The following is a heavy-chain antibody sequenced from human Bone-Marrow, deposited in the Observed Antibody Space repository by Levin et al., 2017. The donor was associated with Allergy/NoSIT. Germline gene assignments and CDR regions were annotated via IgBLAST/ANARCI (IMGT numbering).Heavy chain of an antibody. CDR2: ISPYNGNT. CDR3: ARVLGRGDKYGYLY. Sequence: GESLKISCTASDYTFRNFGITWLRQAPGQGLEWVAWISPYNGNTVYAENVQARVTLTTDTSTATAYMEMRDLRSDDTAVYYCARVLGRGDKYGYLYWGQGTLVTVSS. CDR1: DYTFRNFG. V-gene: IGHV1-18*01. D-gene: IGHD5-18*01. J-gene: IGHJ4*02.